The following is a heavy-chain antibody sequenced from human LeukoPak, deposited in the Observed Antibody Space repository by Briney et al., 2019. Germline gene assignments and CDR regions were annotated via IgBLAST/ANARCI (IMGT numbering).Heavy chain of an antibody. V-gene: IGHV3-66*01. CDR1: GFTVSSNY. D-gene: IGHD6-13*01. CDR3: ARDPGIAAAGTHYYYGMDV. CDR2: IYSGGST. Sequence: GGSLRLSCAASGFTVSSNYMSWVRQAPGKGLEWVSVIYSGGSTYYADSVKGRFTISRDNSKNTLYLQMNSLRAEDTAVYYCARDPGIAAAGTHYYYGMDVWGQGTTVTVSS. J-gene: IGHJ6*02.